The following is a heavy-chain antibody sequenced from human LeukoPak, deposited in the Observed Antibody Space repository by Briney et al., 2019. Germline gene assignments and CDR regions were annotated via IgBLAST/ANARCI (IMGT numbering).Heavy chain of an antibody. CDR3: AKEHCTGGSCSEQD. D-gene: IGHD2-15*01. CDR2: ISGSGGST. V-gene: IGHV3-23*01. CDR1: GFTFSTYA. J-gene: IGHJ4*02. Sequence: GGSLRLSCAVSGFTFSTYAMSWVRQAPGKGLEWASTISGSGGSTYYADSVKGRFTISRDNSKNTLYLQMNSLRAEDTAVYYCAKEHCTGGSCSEQDWGPGTLVTVSS.